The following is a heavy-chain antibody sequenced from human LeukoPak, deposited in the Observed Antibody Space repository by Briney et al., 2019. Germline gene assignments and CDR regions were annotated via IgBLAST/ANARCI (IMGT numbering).Heavy chain of an antibody. D-gene: IGHD3-3*02. V-gene: IGHV4-59*12. CDR2: ISYSGST. CDR3: ARGVSRYFDY. CDR1: GGSISSYY. Sequence: SETLSLTCAVSGGSISSYYWSWIRQPPGKGLEWIGYISYSGSTNYNPSLKSRVTISVDKSKNQFSLKLSSVTAADTAVYYCARGVSRYFDYWGQGTLVTVSS. J-gene: IGHJ4*02.